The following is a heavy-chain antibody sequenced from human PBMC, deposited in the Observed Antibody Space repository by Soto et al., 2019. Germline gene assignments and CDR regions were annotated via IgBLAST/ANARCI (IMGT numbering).Heavy chain of an antibody. CDR2: IYWNDDT. CDR1: GFSLTTSAVG. J-gene: IGHJ5*02. Sequence: QITLKETGPSLVKPTQTLTLTCTFSGFSLTTSAVGVGWIRQPPGKALECLAFIYWNDDTHYTPSLKSRLTITKDTSKNHVVLTMTNMDPLDTATYYCVRLRYNYSTDHLGQGNLVTVSS. CDR3: VRLRYNYSTDH. D-gene: IGHD1-1*01. V-gene: IGHV2-5*01.